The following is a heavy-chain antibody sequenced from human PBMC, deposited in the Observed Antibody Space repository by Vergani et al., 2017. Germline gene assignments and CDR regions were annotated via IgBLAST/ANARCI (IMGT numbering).Heavy chain of an antibody. Sequence: QLQLQESGPGLVKPSETLSLTCTVSGGSISSSSYYWGWIRQPPGKGLEWIGYSYYSGSTNYNPSLKSRVTISVDTSKNQFSLKLSSVTAADTAVYYCARGYYDSSGYYYLGYWGQGTLVTVSS. D-gene: IGHD3-22*01. V-gene: IGHV4-61*05. CDR1: GGSISSSSYY. J-gene: IGHJ4*02. CDR3: ARGYYDSSGYYYLGY. CDR2: SYYSGST.